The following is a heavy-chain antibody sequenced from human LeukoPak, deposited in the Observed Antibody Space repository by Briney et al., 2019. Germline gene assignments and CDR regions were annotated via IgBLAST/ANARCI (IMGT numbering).Heavy chain of an antibody. J-gene: IGHJ4*02. CDR3: AKDQGSGYYKPLDY. CDR2: INGSGDST. V-gene: IGHV3-23*01. D-gene: IGHD3-22*01. CDR1: GFSLTSNA. Sequence: GGSLRLSCAASGFSLTSNAMTWVRQGPGKGLEWVSGINGSGDSTNYADSVKGRFTISRDISKNTLYLQMNSLRAEDTGVYYCAKDQGSGYYKPLDYWGQGTLVTVSS.